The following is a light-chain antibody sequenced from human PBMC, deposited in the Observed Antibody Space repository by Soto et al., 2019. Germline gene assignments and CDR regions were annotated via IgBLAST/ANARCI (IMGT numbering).Light chain of an antibody. V-gene: IGKV1-39*01. Sequence: DIQMTQSPSSLSASVGDRVTIPCRASQSISNYLNWYQQKPGKAPKLLIYAASSLQSGVPSRFSGSGSGTDFTLTISSLQPEDFATYYCQQSYSTPSIAFGQGTRLEI. J-gene: IGKJ5*01. CDR1: QSISNY. CDR3: QQSYSTPSIA. CDR2: AAS.